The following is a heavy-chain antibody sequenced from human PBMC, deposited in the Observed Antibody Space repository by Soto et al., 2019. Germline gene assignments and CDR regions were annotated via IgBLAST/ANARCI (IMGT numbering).Heavy chain of an antibody. CDR3: ASLIQVHYPPHNSFDP. Sequence: SETLSLTCTVSGGSISSGDYYWSWIRQPPGKGLEWIGYIYYSGSTYYNPSLKSRVTISVDTSKNQFSLKLSSVTAADTAVYYCASLIQVHYPPHNSFDPSDQGPLVTVSS. CDR2: IYYSGST. D-gene: IGHD1-1*01. V-gene: IGHV4-30-4*01. J-gene: IGHJ5*02. CDR1: GGSISSGDYY.